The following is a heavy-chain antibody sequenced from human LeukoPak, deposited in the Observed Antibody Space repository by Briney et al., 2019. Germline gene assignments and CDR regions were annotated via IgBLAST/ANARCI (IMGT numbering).Heavy chain of an antibody. V-gene: IGHV1-18*01. CDR2: ISAYNGNT. Sequence: ASVKVSCEASGYTFTSYGISWVRQAPGQGLEWMGWISAYNGNTNYAQKLQGRVTMTTDTSTTTAYMELRSLRSDDTAVYYCARELDYDSSGYYYRLDYWGQGTLVTVSS. CDR1: GYTFTSYG. J-gene: IGHJ4*02. D-gene: IGHD3-22*01. CDR3: ARELDYDSSGYYYRLDY.